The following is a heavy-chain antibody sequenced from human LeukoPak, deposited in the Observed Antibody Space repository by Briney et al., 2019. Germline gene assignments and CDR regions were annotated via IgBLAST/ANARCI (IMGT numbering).Heavy chain of an antibody. Sequence: PSETLSLTCADYGGSFSGYYWSWIRQPPGKGLEWIGEINHSGSTNYNPSLKSRVTISVDTSKNQFSLKLSSVTAADTAVYYCARSGPVDCSGGSCYEGYWGQGTLVTVSS. D-gene: IGHD2-15*01. V-gene: IGHV4-34*01. CDR2: INHSGST. CDR1: GGSFSGYY. CDR3: ARSGPVDCSGGSCYEGY. J-gene: IGHJ4*02.